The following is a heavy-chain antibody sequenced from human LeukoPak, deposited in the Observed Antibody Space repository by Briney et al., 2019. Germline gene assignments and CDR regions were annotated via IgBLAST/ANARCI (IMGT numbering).Heavy chain of an antibody. CDR1: GYSFSSYW. CDR3: ARRSSIAPRLFDY. Sequence: GESLKISCEGSGYSFSSYWVAWVRQMPGKGLEWMGIIYPGDSDTRYSPSFQGQVTISADKSLSAAYLEWSSLRASDTAVYYCARRSSIAPRLFDYWGQGTLVTVSS. J-gene: IGHJ4*02. D-gene: IGHD6-6*01. V-gene: IGHV5-51*01. CDR2: IYPGDSDT.